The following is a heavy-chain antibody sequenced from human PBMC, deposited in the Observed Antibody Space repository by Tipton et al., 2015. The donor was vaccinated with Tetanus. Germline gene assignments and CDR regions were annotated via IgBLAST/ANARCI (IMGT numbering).Heavy chain of an antibody. Sequence: LRLSCTVSGGSITSDNHYWNWIRQPPGKGLEWLALIPDSGRTNSNYFLKSRITVSRDTSNNQFSLTLISVTAADTAVYYCARANYEYPKKGPFDSWGQGTVVIVSS. J-gene: IGHJ4*02. V-gene: IGHV4-61*01. CDR3: ARANYEYPKKGPFDS. CDR2: IPDSGRT. CDR1: GGSITSDNHY. D-gene: IGHD3-3*01.